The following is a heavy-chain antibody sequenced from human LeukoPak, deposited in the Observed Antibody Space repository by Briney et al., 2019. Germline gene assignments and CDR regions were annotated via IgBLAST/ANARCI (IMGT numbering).Heavy chain of an antibody. CDR3: AEDRSYEWDAFDI. CDR1: GFTFSYFT. D-gene: IGHD1-26*01. CDR2: ISYDGSNK. Sequence: PGGSLRLSCAASGFTFSYFTMHWVRQAPGKGLEWVAVISYDGSNKYYADSVKGRFTISRGNSKNTLYLQMNSLRAGDTAVYYCAEDRSYEWDAFDIWGQGTMVTVSS. J-gene: IGHJ3*02. V-gene: IGHV3-30*04.